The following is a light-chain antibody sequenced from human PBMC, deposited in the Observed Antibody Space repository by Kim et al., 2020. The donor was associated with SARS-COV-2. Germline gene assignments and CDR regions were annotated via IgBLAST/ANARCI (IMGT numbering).Light chain of an antibody. CDR3: QQRSNWPLT. CDR2: GAS. J-gene: IGKJ3*01. V-gene: IGKV3-11*01. Sequence: LSPGERATLSCSARQSVSVSGAWYQHTPGQAPRLLIYGASNRATGIPARFSGSGSGTDFTLTISSLGPEDFAVYYCQQRSNWPLTFGPGTKVDIK. CDR1: QSVSVS.